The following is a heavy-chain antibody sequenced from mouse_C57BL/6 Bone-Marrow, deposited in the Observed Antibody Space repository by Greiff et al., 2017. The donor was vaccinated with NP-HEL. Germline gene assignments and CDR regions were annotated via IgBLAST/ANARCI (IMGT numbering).Heavy chain of an antibody. Sequence: EVKLMESGGDLVKPGGSLKLSCAASGFTFSSYGMSWVRQTPDKRLEWVATISSGGSYTYYPDSVKGRFTISRDNAKNTLYLQMSSLKSEDTAMYYCARQDYDYLFAYWGQGTLVTVSA. CDR2: ISSGGSYT. CDR3: ARQDYDYLFAY. V-gene: IGHV5-6*01. J-gene: IGHJ3*01. D-gene: IGHD2-4*01. CDR1: GFTFSSYG.